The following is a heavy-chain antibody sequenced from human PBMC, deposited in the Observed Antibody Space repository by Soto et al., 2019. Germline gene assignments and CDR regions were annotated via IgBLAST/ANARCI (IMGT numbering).Heavy chain of an antibody. V-gene: IGHV1-18*04. CDR1: GYTFTSYG. CDR3: ASGIAAAGPFDY. Sequence: QVQLVQSGAEVKKPGASVKVSCKASGYTFTSYGISWVRQAPGQGLEWMGWISAYNGNTNYAQKFQGRVTITADKSTSTAYMELSSLRSEDTAVYYCASGIAAAGPFDYWGQGTLVTVSS. D-gene: IGHD6-13*01. J-gene: IGHJ4*02. CDR2: ISAYNGNT.